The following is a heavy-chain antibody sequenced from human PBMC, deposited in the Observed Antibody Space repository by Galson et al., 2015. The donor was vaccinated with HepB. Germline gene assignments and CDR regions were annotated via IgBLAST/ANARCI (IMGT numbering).Heavy chain of an antibody. D-gene: IGHD3-3*01. CDR3: AKDQNFWSGYYRVNIDY. V-gene: IGHV3-30*18. Sequence: SLRLSCAASGFTFRSHGMYWVRQAPGKGLERVALISYDGKKKDYGDSVKGRFTVSRDNSRNTLYLQMNNLSAEDTAVYYCAKDQNFWSGYYRVNIDYWGQGTLVTVSS. J-gene: IGHJ4*02. CDR2: ISYDGKKK. CDR1: GFTFRSHG.